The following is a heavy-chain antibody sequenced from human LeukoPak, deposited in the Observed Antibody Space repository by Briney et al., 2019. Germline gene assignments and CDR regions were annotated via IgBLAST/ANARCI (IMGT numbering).Heavy chain of an antibody. V-gene: IGHV4-30-2*01. Sequence: PSETLSLTCAVSGGSISSGGYSWSWLRPPPGKGLEWIGYIYHSGTTYYNPSVKSRVTISVDRSKNQFTLKLSSVTAADTAVYYCARVGYYDSSGYFSYYFDYWGQGTLVTVSS. CDR3: ARVGYYDSSGYFSYYFDY. J-gene: IGHJ4*02. D-gene: IGHD3-22*01. CDR2: IYHSGTT. CDR1: GGSISSGGYS.